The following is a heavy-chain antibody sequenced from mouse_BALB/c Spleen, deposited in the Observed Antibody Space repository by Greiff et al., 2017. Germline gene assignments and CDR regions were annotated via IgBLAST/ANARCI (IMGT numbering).Heavy chain of an antibody. J-gene: IGHJ4*01. CDR2: IWGDGST. V-gene: IGHV2-6-7*01. D-gene: IGHD2-4*01. CDR1: GFSLTGYG. CDR3: ARGGMITTSYAMDY. Sequence: VQVVESGPGLVAPSQSLSITCTVSGFSLTGYGVNWVRQPPGKGLEWLGMIWGDGSTDYNSALKSRLSISKDNSKSQVFLKMNSLQTDDTARYYCARGGMITTSYAMDYWGQGTSVTVSS.